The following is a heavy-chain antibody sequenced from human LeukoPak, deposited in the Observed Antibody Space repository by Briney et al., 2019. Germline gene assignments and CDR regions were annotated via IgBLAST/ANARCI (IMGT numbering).Heavy chain of an antibody. V-gene: IGHV4-59*01. CDR2: MYYSGST. Sequence: SETLSLTCTVSGGSISSYYWSWIRQPPRKGREWIGYMYYSGSTNYNPSLKSRVTISVDTSKIQFSLKLSSVTAADTAVYYCASYSYYYDSSGYFDYWGQGTLVTVSS. CDR1: GGSISSYY. D-gene: IGHD3-22*01. J-gene: IGHJ4*02. CDR3: ASYSYYYDSSGYFDY.